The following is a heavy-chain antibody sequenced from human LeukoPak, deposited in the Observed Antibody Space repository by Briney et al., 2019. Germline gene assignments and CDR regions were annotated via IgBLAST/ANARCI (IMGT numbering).Heavy chain of an antibody. V-gene: IGHV1-46*01. J-gene: IGHJ4*02. CDR3: ARDLSPVGSGGSCPDY. CDR2: INPSGDRT. Sequence: ASVKVSCKASGYTFSSYYIHWVRQAPGQGLEWMGIINPSGDRTTYAQKFQGRVTMTRDTSTSTVYMELSSLRSEDTAVYYCARDLSPVGSGGSCPDYWGQGSLVTVSS. D-gene: IGHD2-15*01. CDR1: GYTFSSYY.